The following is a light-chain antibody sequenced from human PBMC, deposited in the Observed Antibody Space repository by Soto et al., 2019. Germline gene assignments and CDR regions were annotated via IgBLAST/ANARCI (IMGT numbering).Light chain of an antibody. CDR2: INN. J-gene: IGLJ2*01. V-gene: IGLV1-40*01. CDR3: QSYDSSLSGSV. CDR1: SSNIGAGYD. Sequence: QPVLTQPPSVSGAPGQRVTISCTGSSSNIGAGYDVHWYQQLPGTAPKLLIFINNNRPSGVPDRFSGFKSGTSASLAITGLQAEDEADYYCQSYDSSLSGSVFGGGTKLTVL.